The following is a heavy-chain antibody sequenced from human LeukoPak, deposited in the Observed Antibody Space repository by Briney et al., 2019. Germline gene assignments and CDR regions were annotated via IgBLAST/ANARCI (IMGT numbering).Heavy chain of an antibody. D-gene: IGHD1-7*01. V-gene: IGHV3-48*04. CDR2: ISSSGSSI. CDR1: GFTFSSYW. J-gene: IGHJ4*02. CDR3: ARDRLFGNLPDY. Sequence: PGGSLRLSCAASGFTFSSYWMHWVRQAPGKGLEWISYISSSGSSISYADSVKGRFTISRDNAKNSLNLQMNSLRAEDTAVYYCARDRLFGNLPDYWGQGTLVTVSS.